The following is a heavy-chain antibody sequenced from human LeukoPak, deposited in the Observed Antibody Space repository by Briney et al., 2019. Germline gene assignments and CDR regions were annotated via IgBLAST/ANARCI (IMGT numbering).Heavy chain of an antibody. D-gene: IGHD6-6*01. V-gene: IGHV3-23*01. J-gene: IGHJ4*02. CDR3: AKETSSSFDY. CDR1: GSTFSSYA. Sequence: GGSLRLSCAASGSTFSSYAMNWVRQAPGKGLEWVSGISNSGGSTYYADSVKGRFTISGDNSKNTLYLQMNSLRAEDTAVYYCAKETSSSFDYWGQGTLVTVSS. CDR2: ISNSGGST.